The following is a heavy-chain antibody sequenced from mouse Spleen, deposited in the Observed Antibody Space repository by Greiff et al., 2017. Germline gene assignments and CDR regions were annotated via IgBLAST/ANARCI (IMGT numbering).Heavy chain of an antibody. D-gene: IGHD1-2*01. CDR3: ARVSIHYYGDFDY. Sequence: EVQLQQSGPGLVKPSQSLSLTCSVTGYSITSGYYWNWIRQFPGNKLEWMGYISYDGSNNYNPSLKNRISITRDTSKNQFFLKLNSVTTEDTATYYCARVSIHYYGDFDYWGQGTTLTVSS. V-gene: IGHV3-6*01. CDR1: GYSITSGYY. J-gene: IGHJ2*01. CDR2: ISYDGSN.